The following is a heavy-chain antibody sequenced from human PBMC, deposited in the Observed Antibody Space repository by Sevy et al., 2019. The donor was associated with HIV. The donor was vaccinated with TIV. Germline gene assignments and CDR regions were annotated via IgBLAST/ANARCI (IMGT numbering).Heavy chain of an antibody. CDR3: ARARYCSSTSCRYYYYYYMDV. J-gene: IGHJ6*03. V-gene: IGHV4-59*01. CDR1: GGSISSYY. Sequence: SETLSLTCTVSGGSISSYYWSWIRQPPGKGLEWIGYIYYSGSTNYNPSLKSRVTISVDTSKNQFSLKQSSVTAADTAVYYCARARYCSSTSCRYYYYYYMDVWGKGTTVTVSS. CDR2: IYYSGST. D-gene: IGHD2-2*01.